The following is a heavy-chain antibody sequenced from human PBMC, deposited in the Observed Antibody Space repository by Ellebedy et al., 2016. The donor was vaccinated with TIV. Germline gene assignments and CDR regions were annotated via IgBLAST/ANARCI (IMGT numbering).Heavy chain of an antibody. J-gene: IGHJ5*01. CDR3: ARGGDTLSAYENWFDS. Sequence: ASVKVSCKASGYTFTGYYMHWVRQAPGQGLEWMGWINPNSGGTNYAQKFQGRVTMTTDTSTSTAYMELRSLRSDDTAVYYCARGGDTLSAYENWFDSWGQGTLVTVSS. CDR2: INPNSGGT. V-gene: IGHV1-2*02. D-gene: IGHD3-9*01. CDR1: GYTFTGYY.